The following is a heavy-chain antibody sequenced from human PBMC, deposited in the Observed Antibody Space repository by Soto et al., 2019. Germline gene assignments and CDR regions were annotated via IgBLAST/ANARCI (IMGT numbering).Heavy chain of an antibody. D-gene: IGHD3-9*01. CDR1: GFTFNKSA. V-gene: IGHV3-23*01. CDR2: IVASGGAT. Sequence: PGGSLRLSCVTSGFTFNKSAMTWVRQAPGKGLHWVSTIVASGGATYYADSVQGRFTISRDNSKNTLYLQMTSLRDDDAAVYYSARLASVDVWGQGTTVTVSS. CDR3: ARLASVDV. J-gene: IGHJ6*02.